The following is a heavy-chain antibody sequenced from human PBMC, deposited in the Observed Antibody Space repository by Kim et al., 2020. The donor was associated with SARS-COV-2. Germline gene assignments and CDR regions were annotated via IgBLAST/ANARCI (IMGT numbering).Heavy chain of an antibody. D-gene: IGHD6-13*01. Sequence: ADPVKGRFTISGNNSKNPLYLKMNSLRAEDTAVYYCAREGIAAAGFHFDYWGQGTLVTVSS. CDR3: AREGIAAAGFHFDY. V-gene: IGHV3-33*01. J-gene: IGHJ4*02.